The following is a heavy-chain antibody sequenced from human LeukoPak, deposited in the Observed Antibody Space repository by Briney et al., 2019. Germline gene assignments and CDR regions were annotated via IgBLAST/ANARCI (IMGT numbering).Heavy chain of an antibody. CDR1: GYTFTGYY. D-gene: IGHD2-2*01. CDR3: ARDGTPVTSGWFDP. V-gene: IGHV1-2*02. J-gene: IGHJ5*02. Sequence: ASVKVSCKASGYTFTGYYMHWVRQAPGQGLEWMGWINPNSGGTNYAQKFQGRVTMTRDTSISTAYMELSRLRSDDTAVYYCARDGTPVTSGWFDPWGQGTLVTVSS. CDR2: INPNSGGT.